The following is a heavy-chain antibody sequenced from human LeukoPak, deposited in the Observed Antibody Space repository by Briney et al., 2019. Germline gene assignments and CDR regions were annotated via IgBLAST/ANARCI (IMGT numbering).Heavy chain of an antibody. CDR1: GFTFSTYS. Sequence: PGGSLRLSCAASGFTFSTYSMDWVRQAPGKGLEWVASITSPVGHIYYADSLKGRITISRDNAKSSLYLQMNSLRAEDTAVYYCATHGQSSGWYGFDYWGQGTLVTVSS. CDR3: ATHGQSSGWYGFDY. J-gene: IGHJ4*02. D-gene: IGHD6-19*01. CDR2: ITSPVGHI. V-gene: IGHV3-21*01.